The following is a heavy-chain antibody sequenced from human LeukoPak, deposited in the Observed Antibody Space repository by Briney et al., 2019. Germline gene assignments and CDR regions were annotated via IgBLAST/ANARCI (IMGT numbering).Heavy chain of an antibody. CDR2: IYYSGST. V-gene: IGHV4-39*02. J-gene: IGHJ3*02. Sequence: PSETLSLTCTVSGGSISSSSYYWGWIRQPPGKGLEWIGSIYYSGSTYYNPSLKSRVTISVDTSKNQFSLKLTSVTAADTAVYYCARDFGYYDSSGYYQDNAFDIWGQGTMVTVSS. D-gene: IGHD3-22*01. CDR3: ARDFGYYDSSGYYQDNAFDI. CDR1: GGSISSSSYY.